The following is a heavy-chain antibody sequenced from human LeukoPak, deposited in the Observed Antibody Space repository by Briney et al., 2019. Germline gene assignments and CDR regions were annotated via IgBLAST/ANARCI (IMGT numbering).Heavy chain of an antibody. CDR2: IYYSGST. V-gene: IGHV4-39*01. D-gene: IGHD3-9*01. J-gene: IGHJ4*02. CDR1: GGSISSSSYY. CDR3: ARHPRGDWLFTV. Sequence: SETLSLTCTVSGGSISSSSYYWGWIRQPPGKGLEWIGGIYYSGSTYYNPSLKSRVTISVDTSKNQFSLKLSSVTAADTAVYYCARHPRGDWLFTVWGQGTLVTVSS.